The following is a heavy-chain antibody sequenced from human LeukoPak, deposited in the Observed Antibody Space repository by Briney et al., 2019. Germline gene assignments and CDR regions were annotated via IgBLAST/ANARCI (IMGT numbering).Heavy chain of an antibody. CDR1: GFTFSSHW. CDR3: ARSWSNAYDI. J-gene: IGHJ3*02. CDR2: IKGDGTDK. Sequence: QPGGSLTPSCVASGFTFSSHWMIWLRQAPGRGLEWVAAIKGDGTDKNYVDSVKGRFIISRDNSKNSLYLQMNSLRVEDTAIYYCARSWSNAYDIWGQGTGVTVSS. V-gene: IGHV3-7*01.